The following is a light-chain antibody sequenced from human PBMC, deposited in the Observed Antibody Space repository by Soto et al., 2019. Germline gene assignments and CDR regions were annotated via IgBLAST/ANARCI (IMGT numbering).Light chain of an antibody. Sequence: DIPMNQSPSTLSAYVGDRVTINCRASQSIGSWLAWYQQKPGKAPKLLIYDASSLESGVPSRFSGSGSGTEFTLTISSLQPDDFATYYCQQYNSYSETFGQGTKVDVK. J-gene: IGKJ1*01. V-gene: IGKV1-5*01. CDR2: DAS. CDR1: QSIGSW. CDR3: QQYNSYSET.